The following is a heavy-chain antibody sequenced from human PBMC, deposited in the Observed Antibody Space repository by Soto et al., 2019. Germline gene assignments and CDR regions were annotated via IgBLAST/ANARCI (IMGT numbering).Heavy chain of an antibody. V-gene: IGHV3-64*01. CDR2: SSSNGGTT. D-gene: IGHD1-7*01. Sequence: EVQLAESGGGMVQPGGSLRLSCVASAFTFRSYDTHWVRQAPGKGLEYVSSSSSNGGTTYYGNSVKGRFTISRDNSKNTLYIQMGSLRAEDMAVYYCVRRVSGNYDYWGQGTLVTVSS. J-gene: IGHJ4*02. CDR3: VRRVSGNYDY. CDR1: AFTFRSYD.